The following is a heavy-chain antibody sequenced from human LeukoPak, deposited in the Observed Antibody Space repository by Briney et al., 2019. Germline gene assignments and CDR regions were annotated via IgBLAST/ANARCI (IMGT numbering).Heavy chain of an antibody. V-gene: IGHV4-59*01. D-gene: IGHD2-21*01. J-gene: IGHJ2*01. Sequence: SETLSLTCTVSGGSISSYYWSWIRQPPGKGLEWIGYIYYSGSTNYNPSLKSRVTISVDTSKNQFSLKLSSVTAADTAVYYCARFPPRCGGDCGSYWYFDLWGRGTLVTVSS. CDR3: ARFPPRCGGDCGSYWYFDL. CDR1: GGSISSYY. CDR2: IYYSGST.